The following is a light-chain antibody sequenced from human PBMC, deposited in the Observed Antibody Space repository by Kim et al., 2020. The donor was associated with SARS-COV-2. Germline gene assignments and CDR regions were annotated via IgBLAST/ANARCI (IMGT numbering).Light chain of an antibody. CDR2: GNN. V-gene: IGLV3-19*01. J-gene: IGLJ2*01. CDR1: SVRSYY. CDR3: NSRDSNDNVV. Sequence: VALGQTVMITCQDDSVRSYYGCWYQQKRAQAPILVISGNNHLPAVLPDRSSGTSAGTTSFLTITGSPAGDAADYYCNSRDSNDNVVFGGGTQLTVL.